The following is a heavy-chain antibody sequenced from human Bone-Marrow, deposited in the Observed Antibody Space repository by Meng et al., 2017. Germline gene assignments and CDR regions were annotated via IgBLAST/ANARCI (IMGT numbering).Heavy chain of an antibody. D-gene: IGHD2/OR15-2a*01. V-gene: IGHV3-23*01. CDR3: AKKGGNHEYDY. CDR1: GFTFSSYA. CDR2: ITTSAETT. Sequence: GESLTISCAATGFTFSSYAMSWVRQAPGKGLEWVSGITTSAETTYDVVSVKDRFTISRDNSKNTLYLQMNSLRAEDTAVYYCAKKGGNHEYDYWGQGTLVTVSS. J-gene: IGHJ4*02.